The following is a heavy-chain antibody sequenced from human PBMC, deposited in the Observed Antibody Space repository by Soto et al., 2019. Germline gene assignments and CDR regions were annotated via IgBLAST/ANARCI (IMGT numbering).Heavy chain of an antibody. CDR3: ARDVFGVFDH. Sequence: SETLSLTCTVSGGSVTNADYYWSWIRQPPGKGLEWIGYIYYSGSTYYSPSLKSRVTISLDTSKNQFSLKLTSVTAADTAVYYCARDVFGVFDHWGQGTLVTVSS. CDR1: GGSVTNADYY. CDR2: IYYSGST. V-gene: IGHV4-30-4*01. D-gene: IGHD3-10*02. J-gene: IGHJ4*02.